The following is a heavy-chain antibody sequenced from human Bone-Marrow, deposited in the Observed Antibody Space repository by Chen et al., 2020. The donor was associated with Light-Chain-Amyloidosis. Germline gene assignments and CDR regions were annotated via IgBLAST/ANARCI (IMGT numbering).Heavy chain of an antibody. D-gene: IGHD3-9*01. Sequence: EVQLVESGGGLLQRGGSLRLSCAASGFAFSSYAMSWVRQAPGKGLEWVSTIRGSGGMRYYGDAVKGRLTIARENSKNALLLQMISLRAEDTAVYYCAKDISYDDILPGYPADAFDIWGQGTMVTVSS. V-gene: IGHV3-23*04. CDR1: GFAFSSYA. J-gene: IGHJ3*02. CDR3: AKDISYDDILPGYPADAFDI. CDR2: IRGSGGMR.